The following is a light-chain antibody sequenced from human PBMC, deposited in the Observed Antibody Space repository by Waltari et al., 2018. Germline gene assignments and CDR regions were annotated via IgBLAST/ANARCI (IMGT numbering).Light chain of an antibody. V-gene: IGLV2-23*02. Sequence: QSALTQPASVSGSPGQSITISCTGTSRDVGSYNLVSWYQHHPGKAPKVMIYEVSKRPSGVSNRFSGSKSGNTASLTISGLQAEDEADYYCCSYAGSSTVVFGGGTKLTVL. J-gene: IGLJ2*01. CDR1: SRDVGSYNL. CDR2: EVS. CDR3: CSYAGSSTVV.